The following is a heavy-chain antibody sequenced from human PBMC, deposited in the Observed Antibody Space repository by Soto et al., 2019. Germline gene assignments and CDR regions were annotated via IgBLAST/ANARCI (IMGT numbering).Heavy chain of an antibody. CDR3: ARGITFGGVLNGMDV. D-gene: IGHD3-16*01. J-gene: IGHJ6*02. V-gene: IGHV1-18*01. Sequence: QVQLVQSGAEVKKPGASVKVSCTASGYTFTSDGITWVRQAPGQGLEWMGWINTSNGKTYYAQKLQGRVTMTTDTSTSTGYMELRSLRSDDTAVYYCARGITFGGVLNGMDVWGQVTTVTVSS. CDR2: INTSNGKT. CDR1: GYTFTSDG.